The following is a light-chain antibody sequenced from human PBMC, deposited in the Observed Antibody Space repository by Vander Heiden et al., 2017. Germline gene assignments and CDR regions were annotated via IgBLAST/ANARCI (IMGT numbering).Light chain of an antibody. V-gene: IGKV1-9*01. J-gene: IGKJ3*01. CDR1: QGISSY. CDR3: QQLKSYLFT. Sequence: DIQLTQSPSFLSASVGDRVTIPCRASQGISSYLAWYQQKPEKAPKLLIYAASTLQSGVPSRFSGSGSGTEFTLTISSLQPEDFATYYCQQLKSYLFTFGPGTKVDIK. CDR2: AAS.